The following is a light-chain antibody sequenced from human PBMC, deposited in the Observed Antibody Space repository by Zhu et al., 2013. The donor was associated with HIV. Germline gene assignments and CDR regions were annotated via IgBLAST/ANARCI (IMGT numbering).Light chain of an antibody. J-gene: IGKJ4*01. V-gene: IGKV3-20*01. CDR1: QSVSSSY. CDR3: QQYGASPLT. CDR2: GAS. Sequence: EIVLTQSPGTLSLSPGERATLSCRASQSVSSSYLAWYQQKPGQAPRLLIYGASSRATGIPARFSGSGSGTDFTLTISSLEPEDFAVYYCQQYGASPLTFGGGTTVEIK.